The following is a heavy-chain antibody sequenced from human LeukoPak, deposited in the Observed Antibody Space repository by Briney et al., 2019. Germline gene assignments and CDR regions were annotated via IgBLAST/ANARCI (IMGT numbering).Heavy chain of an antibody. CDR3: ARTYGAQSNHYYYGMDV. Sequence: GGSLRLSCAASGFTFSDYYMSWIRQAPGKGLEWVSYISSSGSTIYYADSVKGRFAISRDNAKNSLYLQMNSLRAEDTAVYYCARTYGAQSNHYYYGMDVWGQGTTVTVSS. J-gene: IGHJ6*02. V-gene: IGHV3-11*01. CDR1: GFTFSDYY. D-gene: IGHD4-17*01. CDR2: ISSSGSTI.